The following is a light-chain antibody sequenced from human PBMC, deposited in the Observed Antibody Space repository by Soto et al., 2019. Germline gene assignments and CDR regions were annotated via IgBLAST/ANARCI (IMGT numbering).Light chain of an antibody. CDR3: HVWDSSSDHYV. CDR2: DDS. J-gene: IGLJ1*01. Sequence: SYELTQPPSVSVAPGQTARITCGGNNIGGKSVHWYQQKPGQAPVLVVYDDSDRPSGIPDRFSGSNSGDTAILTIRRVEAGDEADYYCHVWDSSSDHYVFGTGTKV. CDR1: NIGGKS. V-gene: IGLV3-21*02.